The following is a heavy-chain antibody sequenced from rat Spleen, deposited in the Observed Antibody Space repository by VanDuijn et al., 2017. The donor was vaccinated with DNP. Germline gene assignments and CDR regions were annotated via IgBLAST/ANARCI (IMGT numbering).Heavy chain of an antibody. CDR1: GFTFSDYN. V-gene: IGHV5-7*01. CDR3: ARQSGAHYSDY. Sequence: EVQLVESGGGLVQPGRSLKLSCAASGFTFSDYNMAWVRQAPKKGLEWVATGRYAGSTTYYRDSVKGRFTISRDNAKSTLYLQMDSLRSEDTATYYCARQSGAHYSDYWGQGVMVTVSS. D-gene: IGHD4-3*01. J-gene: IGHJ2*01. CDR2: GRYAGSTT.